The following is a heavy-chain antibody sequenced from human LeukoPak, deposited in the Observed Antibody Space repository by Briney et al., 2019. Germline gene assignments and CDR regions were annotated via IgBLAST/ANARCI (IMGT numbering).Heavy chain of an antibody. D-gene: IGHD3-16*02. V-gene: IGHV4-34*01. CDR2: INHSGST. CDR1: GGSFSGYY. Sequence: PSETLSLTCAVYGGSFSGYYWSWIRQPPGKGLEWIGEINHSGSTKYNPSLKSRVTISVDTSKNQFSLKLSSVTAADTAVYYCARESAYAYYDYVWGSYRYPRRNWFDPWGQGTLVTVSS. J-gene: IGHJ5*02. CDR3: ARESAYAYYDYVWGSYRYPRRNWFDP.